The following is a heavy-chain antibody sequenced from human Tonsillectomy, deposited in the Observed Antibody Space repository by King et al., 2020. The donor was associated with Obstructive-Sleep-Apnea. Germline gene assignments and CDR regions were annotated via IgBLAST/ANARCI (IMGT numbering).Heavy chain of an antibody. V-gene: IGHV4-59*12. J-gene: IGHJ5*02. CDR3: ASAPYGSWIIDWFDP. Sequence: VQLQESGPGLVKPSETLSLTCTVSGGSISSYYWTWIRQPPGKRLEWIGYIYYTGSTNYSPSFKSRVTISVDTSKNQFSLHLRTVTAADTAVYYCASAPYGSWIIDWFDPWGQGTLGTVSS. CDR2: IYYTGST. CDR1: GGSISSYY. D-gene: IGHD3-10*01.